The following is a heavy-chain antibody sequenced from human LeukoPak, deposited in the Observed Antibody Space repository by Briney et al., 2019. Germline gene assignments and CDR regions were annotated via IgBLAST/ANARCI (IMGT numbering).Heavy chain of an antibody. J-gene: IGHJ6*03. CDR1: GFTFNGYG. Sequence: GGSLRLSCAASGFTFNGYGMHWVRQAPGKGLEWVAFIRYDGSSNFYADSVKGRFTISRDNSKNTLYLQMNSLRAEDTAVYYCAKDRITIFGVVITAHYYYMDVWGKGTTVTVSS. CDR3: AKDRITIFGVVITAHYYYMDV. CDR2: IRYDGSSN. D-gene: IGHD3-3*01. V-gene: IGHV3-30*02.